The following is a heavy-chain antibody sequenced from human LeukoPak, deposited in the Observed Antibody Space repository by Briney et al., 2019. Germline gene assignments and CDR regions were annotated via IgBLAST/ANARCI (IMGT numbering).Heavy chain of an antibody. CDR3: AKDLGDYSGTYYNSFDP. Sequence: GGSLRLSCPASGFTFSSYAMTWVRPAPGKGLEWVSAISGSGVSTYYAGSVKGRLTISRHNSRNTLYLQMNTLRAEDTAVYYCAKDLGDYSGTYYNSFDPWGQGTLVTVSS. V-gene: IGHV3-23*01. CDR1: GFTFSSYA. D-gene: IGHD1-26*01. J-gene: IGHJ5*02. CDR2: ISGSGVST.